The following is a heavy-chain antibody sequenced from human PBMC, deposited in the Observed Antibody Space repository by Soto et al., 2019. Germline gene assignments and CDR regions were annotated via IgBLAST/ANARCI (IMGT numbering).Heavy chain of an antibody. CDR2: ITTTRTI. J-gene: IGHJ6*04. Sequence: EVELVESGGGLVQPGGSLRLSCAASGFTFRTYGMNWVRQAPGRGLEWVSYITTTRTIYYADSVKGRFTISRDKAKNPLYLQINTLRAEDTAVYYCARYLYNQCMDVWCKGATFTVSA. D-gene: IGHD1-1*01. CDR1: GFTFRTYG. CDR3: ARYLYNQCMDV. V-gene: IGHV3-48*01.